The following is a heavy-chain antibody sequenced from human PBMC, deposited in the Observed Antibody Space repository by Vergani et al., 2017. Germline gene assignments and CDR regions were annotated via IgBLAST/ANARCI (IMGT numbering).Heavy chain of an antibody. CDR1: GFTFSSYW. V-gene: IGHV3-7*01. CDR3: ARDVKKGYYYGSGTTPGYMDV. J-gene: IGHJ6*03. CDR2: IKQDGSEK. D-gene: IGHD3-10*01. Sequence: EVQLVESGGGLVQPGGSLRLSCAASGFTFSSYWMSWVRQAPGKGLEWVANIKQDGSEKYYVDSVKGRFTISRDNAKNSLYLQMNSLRAEDTAVYYCARDVKKGYYYGSGTTPGYMDVWGKGTTVTVSS.